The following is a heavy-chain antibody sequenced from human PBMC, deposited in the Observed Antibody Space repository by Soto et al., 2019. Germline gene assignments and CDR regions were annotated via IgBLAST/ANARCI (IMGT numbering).Heavy chain of an antibody. CDR1: GYSFTSYW. Sequence: GESLKISCKGSGYSFTSYWIGWVRQMPGKGLEWMGIIYPGDSDTRYSPSFQGQVTISADKSISTAYLQWSSLKASDTAMYYCARHPVGQRWLAGAFDIWGQGTMVTVSS. V-gene: IGHV5-51*01. J-gene: IGHJ3*02. CDR3: ARHPVGQRWLAGAFDI. CDR2: IYPGDSDT. D-gene: IGHD6-19*01.